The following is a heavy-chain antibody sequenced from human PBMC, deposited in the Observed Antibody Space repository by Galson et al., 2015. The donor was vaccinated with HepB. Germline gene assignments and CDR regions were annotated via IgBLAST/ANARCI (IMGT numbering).Heavy chain of an antibody. V-gene: IGHV1-2*04. CDR3: ARGGRDYYDSSGYRADWFDP. CDR1: GYTLTGYY. CDR2: INPNSGGT. D-gene: IGHD3-22*01. Sequence: SVKVSCKASGYTLTGYYMHWVRQAPGQGLEWMGWINPNSGGTNYAQKFQGWVTMTRDTSISTAYMELSRLRSDDTAVYYCARGGRDYYDSSGYRADWFDPWGQGTLVTVSS. J-gene: IGHJ5*02.